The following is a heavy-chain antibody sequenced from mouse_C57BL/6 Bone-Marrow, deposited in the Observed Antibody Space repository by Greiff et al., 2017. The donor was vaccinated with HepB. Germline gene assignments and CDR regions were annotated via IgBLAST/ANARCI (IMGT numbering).Heavy chain of an antibody. Sequence: VQLQQSGAELVKPGASVKMSCKASGYTFTSYWITWVKQRPGQGLEWIGDIYPGSGSTNYNEKFKSKATLTVDTSSSTAYMQLSSLTSEDSAVYYCARRGSSGYGFAYWGQGTLVTVSA. V-gene: IGHV1-55*01. J-gene: IGHJ3*01. CDR3: ARRGSSGYGFAY. CDR1: GYTFTSYW. D-gene: IGHD3-2*02. CDR2: IYPGSGST.